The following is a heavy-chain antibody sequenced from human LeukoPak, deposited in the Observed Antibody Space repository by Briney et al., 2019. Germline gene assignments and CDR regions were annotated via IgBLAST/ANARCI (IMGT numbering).Heavy chain of an antibody. J-gene: IGHJ3*02. V-gene: IGHV1-69*01. CDR2: IIPIFGTA. Sequence: SVKVSCKASGGTFSSYAISWVRQAPGQGLEWMGGIIPIFGTANYAQKFHGRVTITADESTSTAYMELSSLRSEDTAVYYCARAVKMATIQGAMAFDIWGQGTMVTVSS. D-gene: IGHD5-24*01. CDR1: GGTFSSYA. CDR3: ARAVKMATIQGAMAFDI.